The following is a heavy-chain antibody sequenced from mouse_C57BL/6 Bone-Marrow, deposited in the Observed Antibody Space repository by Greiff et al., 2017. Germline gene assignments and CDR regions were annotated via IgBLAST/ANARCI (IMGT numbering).Heavy chain of an antibody. CDR3: ARTRLRRGAGWYFDV. J-gene: IGHJ1*03. CDR1: GYTFTSYW. D-gene: IGHD2-4*01. V-gene: IGHV1-64*01. Sequence: QVQLQQSGAELVKPGASVKLSCKASGYTFTSYWMHWVKQRPGQGLEWIGMIHPNSGSTNYNEKFKSKATLTVDKSSSTAYMRLSSLTSEDSAVYYCARTRLRRGAGWYFDVWGTGTTVTVSS. CDR2: IHPNSGST.